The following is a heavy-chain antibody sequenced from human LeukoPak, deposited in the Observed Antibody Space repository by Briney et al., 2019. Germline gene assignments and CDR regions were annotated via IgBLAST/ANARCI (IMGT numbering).Heavy chain of an antibody. D-gene: IGHD4-23*01. J-gene: IGHJ4*02. Sequence: GRSLRLSCAASGFTFNTYGVHWVRQAPGKGLEWVAVISYDSNNKFYADSVKGRFTISRDNSKNTLYLQMNSLRAEDTAVYYCARGWKLSIDWGQGTLVTVSS. V-gene: IGHV3-30*03. CDR3: ARGWKLSID. CDR1: GFTFNTYG. CDR2: ISYDSNNK.